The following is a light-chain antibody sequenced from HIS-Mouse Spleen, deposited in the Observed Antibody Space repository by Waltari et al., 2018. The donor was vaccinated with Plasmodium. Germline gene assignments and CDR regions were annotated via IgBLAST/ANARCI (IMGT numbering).Light chain of an antibody. Sequence: SYKLTQPPSVSVSPGQTARTTCSGDAFPKKLAYWYQQKGSQAPVLVIYEDSKRPSGIPERFSGSSSGTMATLTISGAQVEDEADYYCYSTDSSGNHRVFGGGTKLTVL. CDR2: EDS. J-gene: IGLJ3*02. CDR1: AFPKKL. V-gene: IGLV3-10*01. CDR3: YSTDSSGNHRV.